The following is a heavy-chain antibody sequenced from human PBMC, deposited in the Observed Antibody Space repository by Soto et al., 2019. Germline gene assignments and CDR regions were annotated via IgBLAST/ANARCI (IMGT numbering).Heavy chain of an antibody. V-gene: IGHV1-18*04. Sequence: ASVKVSCKASGYTFTSYGISWVRQAPGQGLEWMGWISAYNGNTNYAQKLQGRVTMTTDTSTSTAYMELRSLRDEDTAVYYCAKHLSGYKRPHDHWGQGSPVTVSS. CDR3: AKHLSGYKRPHDH. D-gene: IGHD3-22*01. CDR1: GYTFTSYG. J-gene: IGHJ4*02. CDR2: ISAYNGNT.